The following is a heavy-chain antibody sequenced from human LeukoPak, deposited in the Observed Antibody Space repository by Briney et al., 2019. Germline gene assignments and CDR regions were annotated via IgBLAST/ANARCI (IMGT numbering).Heavy chain of an antibody. CDR2: ICYDYSNN. Sequence: GSPLTLSCGASGFSLRRYGMLGVRQPPDKGGEGLAYICYDYSNNFYEDSVKGRFIIYRDNSKKTLYLQLNSLRAEDKAVYFCAKSFLELEAYDYYMDVWGNGTTVTVSS. CDR1: GFSLRRYG. J-gene: IGHJ6*03. CDR3: AKSFLELEAYDYYMDV. D-gene: IGHD1-7*01. V-gene: IGHV3-33*06.